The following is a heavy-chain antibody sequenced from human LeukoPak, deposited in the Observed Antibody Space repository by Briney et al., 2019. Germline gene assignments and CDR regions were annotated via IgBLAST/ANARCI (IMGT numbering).Heavy chain of an antibody. J-gene: IGHJ5*02. Sequence: ASVKVSCKASGYTFTSYDINWVRQATGQGLEWMGWMNPNSGNTIYAQKFQGRVTITRNTSISTAYMELSSLRSEDTAVYYCARGRLRVPRSFDPWGQGTLVTVSS. V-gene: IGHV1-8*03. CDR2: MNPNSGNT. CDR1: GYTFTSYD. CDR3: ARGRLRVPRSFDP. D-gene: IGHD3-16*01.